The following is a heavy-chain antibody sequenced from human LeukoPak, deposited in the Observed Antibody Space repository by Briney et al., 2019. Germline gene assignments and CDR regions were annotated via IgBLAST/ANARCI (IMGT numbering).Heavy chain of an antibody. V-gene: IGHV3-21*01. Sequence: PGGSLRLSCAASGFTFSSYSMNWVRQAPGKGLEWVSSISSSSSYIYYADSVKGRFTISRDNAKNSLYLQMNSLRAEDTAVYYCARAVRNYYGSSGYTTDYWGQGTLVTVSS. D-gene: IGHD3-22*01. CDR2: ISSSSSYI. CDR3: ARAVRNYYGSSGYTTDY. J-gene: IGHJ4*02. CDR1: GFTFSSYS.